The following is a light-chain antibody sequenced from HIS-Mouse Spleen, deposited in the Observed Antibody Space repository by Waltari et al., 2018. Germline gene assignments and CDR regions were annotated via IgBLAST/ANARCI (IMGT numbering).Light chain of an antibody. CDR1: SSDVGSYNL. J-gene: IGLJ2*01. CDR3: CSYAGSSTLV. CDR2: EGS. Sequence: QSALTQPASVSGSPGQPITISCTGTSSDVGSYNLVSWYQQHPGKPPKLMIYEGSKRPSGVSNRFSGSKSGNTASLTISGLQAEDEADYYCCSYAGSSTLVFGGGTKLTVL. V-gene: IGLV2-23*01.